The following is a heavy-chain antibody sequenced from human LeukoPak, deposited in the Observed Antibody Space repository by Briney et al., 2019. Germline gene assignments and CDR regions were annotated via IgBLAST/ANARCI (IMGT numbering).Heavy chain of an antibody. D-gene: IGHD3-16*01. CDR3: ARDWVRLAFDI. Sequence: PSETLSLTCTVSGGSISSGSYYWSWIRQPAGKGLEWIGRIYTSGSTNYNPSLKSRVTISVDTSKNQFSLKLSSVTAADTAVYYCARDWVRLAFDIWGQGTMVTVSS. CDR1: GGSISSGSYY. CDR2: IYTSGST. V-gene: IGHV4-61*02. J-gene: IGHJ3*02.